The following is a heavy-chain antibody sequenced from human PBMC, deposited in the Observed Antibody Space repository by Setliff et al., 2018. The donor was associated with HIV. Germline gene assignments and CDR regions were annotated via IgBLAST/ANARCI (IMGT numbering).Heavy chain of an antibody. V-gene: IGHV3-49*04. Sequence: GGSLRLSCTTSGFTFGDYAMSWVRQAPGKGLEWVGFISGNPYGGTTEYAASVKGRFTISRDDSKSIAYLQMDSLKTEDTAVYYCSRGVLQFLEWSSSGDYYCYMDVWGKGTTVTVSS. CDR3: SRGVLQFLEWSSSGDYYCYMDV. CDR2: ISGNPYGGTT. D-gene: IGHD3-3*01. CDR1: GFTFGDYA. J-gene: IGHJ6*03.